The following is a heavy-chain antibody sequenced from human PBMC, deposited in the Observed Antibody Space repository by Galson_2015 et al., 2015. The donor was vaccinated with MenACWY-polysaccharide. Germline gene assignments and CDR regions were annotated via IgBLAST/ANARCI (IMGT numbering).Heavy chain of an antibody. V-gene: IGHV3-23*01. J-gene: IGHJ4*02. CDR1: GFTFSSYA. CDR2: ISGSGGST. D-gene: IGHD2-15*01. CDR3: AILSPSELLGWGEPTEGYYYYFDY. Sequence: SLRLSCAASGFTFSSYAMSWVRQAPGKGLEWVSAISGSGGSTYYADSVKGRFTISRDNSKNTLYLQMNSLRAEDTAVYYCAILSPSELLGWGEPTEGYYYYFDYWGQGTLVTVSS.